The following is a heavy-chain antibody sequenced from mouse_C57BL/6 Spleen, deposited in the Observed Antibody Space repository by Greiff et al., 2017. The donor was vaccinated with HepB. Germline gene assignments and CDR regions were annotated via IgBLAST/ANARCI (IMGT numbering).Heavy chain of an antibody. V-gene: IGHV1-53*01. Sequence: VQLQQSGTELVKPGASVKLSCKASGYTFTSYWMHWVKQRPGHGLEWIGNINPSNGGTNYNEKFKSKATLTVDKSSSTAYMQLSSLTSEDSAVYYCARNLWDYAMDYWGQGTSVTVSS. CDR1: GYTFTSYW. CDR3: ARNLWDYAMDY. CDR2: INPSNGGT. J-gene: IGHJ4*01.